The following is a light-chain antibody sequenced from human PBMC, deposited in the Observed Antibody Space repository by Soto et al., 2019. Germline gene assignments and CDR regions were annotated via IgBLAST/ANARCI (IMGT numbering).Light chain of an antibody. V-gene: IGKV2-28*01. CDR1: QSLLHSNGYNY. CDR3: MEALQSPLT. CDR2: LGS. Sequence: DIVMTQSPLSLPVTPGEPASISCRSSQSLLHSNGYNYLDWYLQKPGQSPQLLIYLGSSRASGVPDRFSGCGSGTDFTLKISRVEAEDVGVYYCMEALQSPLTFGGGTRWIS. J-gene: IGKJ4*01.